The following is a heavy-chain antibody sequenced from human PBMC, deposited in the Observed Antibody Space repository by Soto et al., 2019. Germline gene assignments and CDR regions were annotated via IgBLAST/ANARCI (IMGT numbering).Heavy chain of an antibody. D-gene: IGHD3-10*01. V-gene: IGHV5-51*01. CDR3: ARLPAMVRGVISESDY. J-gene: IGHJ4*02. CDR2: IYPGDSDT. CDR1: GYSFTSYW. Sequence: PGESLKISCKGSGYSFTSYWIGWVRQMPGKGLEWMGIIYPGDSDTRYSPSFQGQVTISADKSISTAYLQWSSLKASDTAMYYCARLPAMVRGVISESDYWGQGTLVTVSS.